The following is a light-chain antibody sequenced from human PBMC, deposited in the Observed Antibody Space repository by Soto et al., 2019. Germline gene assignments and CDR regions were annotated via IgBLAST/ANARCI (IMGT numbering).Light chain of an antibody. J-gene: IGLJ1*01. CDR3: NSYTSSSTHV. V-gene: IGLV2-14*03. CDR1: SSDVGGFNY. Sequence: QSALTQPASVSGSPGQSITISCTGTSSDVGGFNYVSWYQQHPGKAPKLMIYDVTNRPSGVSYRFSGSKSGNTASLTISGLQAEAEADYYCNSYTSSSTHVFGTGTKVTVL. CDR2: DVT.